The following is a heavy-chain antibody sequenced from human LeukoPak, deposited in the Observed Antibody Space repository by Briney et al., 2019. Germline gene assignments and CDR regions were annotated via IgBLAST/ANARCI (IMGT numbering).Heavy chain of an antibody. CDR3: ARVFDTYYIDV. V-gene: IGHV1-2*02. Sequence: GASVKVSCKASGYTFTGYYIHWVRQASGQGLEWMGWINPNSGGTKYAQKFQGRVTMTRDTSISTAYMELSRLRSDDMAVYYCARVFDTYYIDVWGKGTTVTVSS. CDR2: INPNSGGT. J-gene: IGHJ6*03. CDR1: GYTFTGYY.